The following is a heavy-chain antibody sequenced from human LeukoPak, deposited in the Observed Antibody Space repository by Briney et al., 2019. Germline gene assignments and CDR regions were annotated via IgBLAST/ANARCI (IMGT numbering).Heavy chain of an antibody. CDR1: GFSFSSYW. D-gene: IGHD3-22*01. CDR2: IKQDGSEK. Sequence: GGSLRLSCAASGFSFSSYWMSWVRQAPGKGLEWVANIKQDGSEKNYVDSVKGRFTISRDNAKNSLYLQMNSLRAEDTAVYYCAKLANLDSSQDFWGQGTLVTVSS. CDR3: AKLANLDSSQDF. J-gene: IGHJ4*02. V-gene: IGHV3-7*01.